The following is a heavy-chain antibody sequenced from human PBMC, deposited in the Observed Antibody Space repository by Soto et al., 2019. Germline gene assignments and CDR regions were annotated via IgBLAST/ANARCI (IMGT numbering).Heavy chain of an antibody. CDR1: GYTFTGYY. Sequence: GASVKVSCKASGYTFTGYYMHWVRQAPGQGLEWMGWINPNSGGTNYAQKFQGRVTMTRDTSISTAYMELSRLRSDDTAVYYCARALYSSSSRIYYFDYWGQGTLVTSPQ. D-gene: IGHD6-6*01. CDR3: ARALYSSSSRIYYFDY. CDR2: INPNSGGT. J-gene: IGHJ4*02. V-gene: IGHV1-2*02.